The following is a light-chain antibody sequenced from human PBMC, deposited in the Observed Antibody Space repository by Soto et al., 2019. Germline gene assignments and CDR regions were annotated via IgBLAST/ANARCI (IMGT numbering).Light chain of an antibody. Sequence: QSALTQPPSASGSPGQSVTISCTGTSSDVGGYNYVSWYQQHPGKVPKVMIYEVSKQPSGVPDRFSGSKSGNTASLTVSGLQAEDVADYYCSSYAGSNNPYVFGTGTKLTVL. V-gene: IGLV2-8*01. CDR3: SSYAGSNNPYV. CDR2: EVS. J-gene: IGLJ1*01. CDR1: SSDVGGYNY.